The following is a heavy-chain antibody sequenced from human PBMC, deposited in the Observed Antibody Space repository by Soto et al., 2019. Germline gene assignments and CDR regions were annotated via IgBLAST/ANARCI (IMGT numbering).Heavy chain of an antibody. V-gene: IGHV3-23*01. J-gene: IGHJ4*02. CDR1: GFTFSSYA. Sequence: GGSLRLSCAASGFTFSSYAMSWVRHSPGKGLEWVSAITAGGGSTYHADSVKGRFTISRDNSKNTLYLQLSSLRAEDTAVFYCAKGSASGSPYYFDCWGQGILVTVSS. D-gene: IGHD6-25*01. CDR3: AKGSASGSPYYFDC. CDR2: ITAGGGST.